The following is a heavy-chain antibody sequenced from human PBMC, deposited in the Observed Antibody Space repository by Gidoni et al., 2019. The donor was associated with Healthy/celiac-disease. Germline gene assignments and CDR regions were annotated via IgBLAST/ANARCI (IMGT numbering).Heavy chain of an antibody. J-gene: IGHJ5*02. Sequence: EVQLVESGGGLVQPGRSLRLSCAASGFTFDDSAMHWVRQAPGKGLEWVSGISWNSGSIGYADSVKGRFTISRDNAKNSLYLQMNSLRAEDTALYYCAKDTHALGYGGADWFDPWGQGTLVTVSS. D-gene: IGHD4-17*01. CDR3: AKDTHALGYGGADWFDP. CDR1: GFTFDDSA. CDR2: ISWNSGSI. V-gene: IGHV3-9*01.